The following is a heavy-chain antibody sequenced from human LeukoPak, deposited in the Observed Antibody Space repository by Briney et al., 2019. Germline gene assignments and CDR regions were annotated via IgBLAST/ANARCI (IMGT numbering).Heavy chain of an antibody. CDR2: ISPNTGAT. D-gene: IGHD6-19*01. Sequence: ASVRVSCKPSGYTSTGYYLHWGRQAPGQPLEWMGWISPNTGATIYAQNFEGRVTMSRDTSIDTAYMDLSSLRSDDTAVYYCARDRVGSGWPRPWYFEFWGQGTLVTVSS. J-gene: IGHJ4*02. CDR3: ARDRVGSGWPRPWYFEF. CDR1: GYTSTGYY. V-gene: IGHV1-2*02.